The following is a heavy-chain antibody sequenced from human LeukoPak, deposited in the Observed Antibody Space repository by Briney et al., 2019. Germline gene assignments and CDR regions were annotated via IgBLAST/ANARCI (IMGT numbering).Heavy chain of an antibody. Sequence: ASVKVSCKASGYTFTSYYMHWVRQAPGQGLEWMGIINPSGGSTSYAQKFQGRVTMTRDTSTSTVYMELSSLRSEDPAVYYCARIPSSSSWPRGDQYYFDYWGQGTLVTVSS. CDR3: ARIPSSSSWPRGDQYYFDY. D-gene: IGHD6-13*01. V-gene: IGHV1-46*01. J-gene: IGHJ4*02. CDR2: INPSGGST. CDR1: GYTFTSYY.